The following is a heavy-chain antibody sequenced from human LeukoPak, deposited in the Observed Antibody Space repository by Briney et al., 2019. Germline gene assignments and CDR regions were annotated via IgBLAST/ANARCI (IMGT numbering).Heavy chain of an antibody. V-gene: IGHV4-34*01. Sequence: SETLSLTCAVYGGSFSGYYWSWIRQPPGKGLEWIGEINHSGSTNYNPSLKSRVTISVDTSKNQFSLKLSSVTAADTAVYYCARGSAQDYYDSSGYYYRYYYYYYMDVWGKGTTVTVSS. CDR2: INHSGST. CDR3: ARGSAQDYYDSSGYYYRYYYYYYMDV. D-gene: IGHD3-22*01. J-gene: IGHJ6*03. CDR1: GGSFSGYY.